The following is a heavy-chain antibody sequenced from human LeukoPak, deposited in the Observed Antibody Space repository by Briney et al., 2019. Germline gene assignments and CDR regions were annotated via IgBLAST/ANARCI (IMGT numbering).Heavy chain of an antibody. V-gene: IGHV3-43*01. J-gene: IGHJ4*02. CDR1: GFTFDDYT. Sequence: GGSLRLSCAASGFTFDDYTMHWVRQAPGKGLEWVSLISWDGGSAYYADSVKGRFTISRDNSKNSLYLQMSSLRTEDTALYYCAKDSGSYPGYFDYWGQGTLVTVSS. CDR3: AKDSGSYPGYFDY. D-gene: IGHD1-26*01. CDR2: ISWDGGSA.